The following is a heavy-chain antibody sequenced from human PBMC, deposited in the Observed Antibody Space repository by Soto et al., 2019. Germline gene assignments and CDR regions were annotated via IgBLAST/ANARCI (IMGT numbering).Heavy chain of an antibody. CDR1: GGSISSSSSYY. J-gene: IGHJ4*02. Sequence: SETLSLTCTVSGGSISSSSSYYWGWIREPPGKGLEWIGSLYYSGSTYYNPSLKSRVTISVDTSKNQFSLKLSSVTAADTAVYYCAREGGEGNYFDYWGQGALVTVST. D-gene: IGHD3-16*01. CDR2: LYYSGST. CDR3: AREGGEGNYFDY. V-gene: IGHV4-39*02.